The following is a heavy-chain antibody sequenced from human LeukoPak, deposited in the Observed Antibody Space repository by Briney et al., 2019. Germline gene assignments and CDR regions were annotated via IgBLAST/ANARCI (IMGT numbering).Heavy chain of an antibody. CDR1: GFTFSNAW. CDR2: IKSKNDRGTT. J-gene: IGHJ3*02. V-gene: IGHV3-15*01. D-gene: IGHD3-22*01. Sequence: GGSLRLSCAPSGFTFSNAWISWVRQAPGKGLEWVGRIKSKNDRGTTDYAAPVKGRFTISRDDSKNTLYLQMNSLKTEDTAVYYCTTGVVITGTDAFDIWGQGTMVTVSS. CDR3: TTGVVITGTDAFDI.